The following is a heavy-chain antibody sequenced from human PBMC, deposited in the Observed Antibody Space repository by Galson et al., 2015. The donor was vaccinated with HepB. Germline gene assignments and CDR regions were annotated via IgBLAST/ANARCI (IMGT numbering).Heavy chain of an antibody. V-gene: IGHV3-23*01. CDR3: AKSLPGWKKIDY. CDR1: GFTFRIYA. CDR2: TGASGGSA. J-gene: IGHJ4*02. Sequence: SRRLSCGACGFTFRIYAMTLLRQPPGKALELVSDTGASGGSASYAGSVKGRFTISRDNSKNTLYLQMNSLRAEDTAIYYCAKSLPGWKKIDYWGQGTLVTVSS. D-gene: IGHD1-1*01.